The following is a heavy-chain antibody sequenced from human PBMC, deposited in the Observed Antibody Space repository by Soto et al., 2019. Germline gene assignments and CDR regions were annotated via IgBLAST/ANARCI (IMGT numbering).Heavy chain of an antibody. CDR2: IGTAGDT. CDR3: ARDRYYDILTLYYYSYGMDV. Sequence: EVQLVESGGGLVQPGGSLRLSCAASGFTFSSYDMHWVRQATGKGLEWVSAIGTAGDTYYPGSVKGRFTISRENAKNSLYLQMTSLTAGDTAVYYCARDRYYDILTLYYYSYGMDVRSQRTTATVSS. J-gene: IGHJ6*02. D-gene: IGHD3-9*01. V-gene: IGHV3-13*01. CDR1: GFTFSSYD.